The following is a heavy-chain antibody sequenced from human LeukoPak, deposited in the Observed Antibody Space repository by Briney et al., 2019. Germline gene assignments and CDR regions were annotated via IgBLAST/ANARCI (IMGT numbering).Heavy chain of an antibody. CDR1: GFTFDDYA. CDR2: ILRNSGSI. D-gene: IGHD6-13*01. Sequence: PGRSLRLSCAASGFTFDDYAMHWVRQAPGKGLEWVSGILRNSGSIGYADSVKGRFTISRDDAKNSLYLQMNSLRAEDTALYYCVKDGGRDTAAAYYWGQGTRVSVSS. V-gene: IGHV3-9*01. CDR3: VKDGGRDTAAAYY. J-gene: IGHJ4*02.